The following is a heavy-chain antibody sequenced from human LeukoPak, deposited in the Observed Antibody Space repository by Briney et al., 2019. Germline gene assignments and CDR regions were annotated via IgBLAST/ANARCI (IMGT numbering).Heavy chain of an antibody. CDR1: GFTFSNYG. CDR3: AKDPYRVVFATGNYLDP. Sequence: GGSLRLSCATSGFTFSNYGMHWVRQAPGRGLEWVAVISSDETNIRYGDSVKGRFTVSRDNAKNTLYLQMNSLRAEDTAVYYCAKDPYRVVFATGNYLDPWGQGTLVTVSS. CDR2: ISSDETNI. V-gene: IGHV3-30*18. J-gene: IGHJ5*02. D-gene: IGHD2-15*01.